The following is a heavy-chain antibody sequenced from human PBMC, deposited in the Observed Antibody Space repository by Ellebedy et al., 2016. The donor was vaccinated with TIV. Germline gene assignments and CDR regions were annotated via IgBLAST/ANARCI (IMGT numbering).Heavy chain of an antibody. D-gene: IGHD3-22*01. V-gene: IGHV3-7*04. CDR3: VTDHLEAMLSGLTTY. J-gene: IGHJ4*02. CDR2: IKQDGSEK. Sequence: GESLKISCAASGFSISINCMSWVLQAQGKGLAWVANIKQDGSEKNYVDSVKVQFTISRDNAKNSWYLQMNSLRAEDTAVYYCVTDHLEAMLSGLTTYWGQGTLVTVAS. CDR1: GFSISINC.